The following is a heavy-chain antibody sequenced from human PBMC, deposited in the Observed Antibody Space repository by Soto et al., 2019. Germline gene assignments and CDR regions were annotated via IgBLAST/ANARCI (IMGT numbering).Heavy chain of an antibody. V-gene: IGHV1-18*01. CDR3: ARVHITGYNYAGY. D-gene: IGHD1-20*01. J-gene: IGHJ4*02. Sequence: QVQLVQSGAEVKKPGASVKVSCKASGYTFTTSGISWVRQAPGQGLEWMGWLSAHDGNTNYAQKLQGRVTMTPDTTTSTAYLDSRSLRADDTAVSYCARVHITGYNYAGYWGQGTLVTVSS. CDR2: LSAHDGNT. CDR1: GYTFTTSG.